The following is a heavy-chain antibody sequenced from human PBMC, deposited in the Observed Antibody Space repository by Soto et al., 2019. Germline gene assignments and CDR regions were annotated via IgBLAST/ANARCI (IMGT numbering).Heavy chain of an antibody. J-gene: IGHJ4*02. CDR3: AKGTSYSSGWYYFDY. Sequence: PGGSLRLSCAASGFTFSSYAMHWVSQAPGKGLAWVALTSHDGSNTDYADSMKGRASISRDNSKNTLYLQMDSLRPEDTAVYYCAKGTSYSSGWYYFDYWGQGTRVTAPQ. V-gene: IGHV3-30*18. CDR2: TSHDGSNT. D-gene: IGHD6-19*01. CDR1: GFTFSSYA.